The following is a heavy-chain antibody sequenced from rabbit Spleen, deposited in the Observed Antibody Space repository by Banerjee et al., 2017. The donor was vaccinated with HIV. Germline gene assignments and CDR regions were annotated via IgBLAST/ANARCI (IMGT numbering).Heavy chain of an antibody. CDR3: ARDTGTSFSTYGMDL. Sequence: EESGGDLVQPEGSLTLTCTASGLDFTSSYWICWVRQAPGKGLEWIACIYTGSSGSTFYASWAKGRFTISKTSSTTVTLQMTSLTAADTATYFCARDTGTSFSTYGMDLWGPGTLVTVS. CDR2: IYTGSSGST. V-gene: IGHV1S45*01. CDR1: GLDFTSSYW. J-gene: IGHJ6*01. D-gene: IGHD8-1*01.